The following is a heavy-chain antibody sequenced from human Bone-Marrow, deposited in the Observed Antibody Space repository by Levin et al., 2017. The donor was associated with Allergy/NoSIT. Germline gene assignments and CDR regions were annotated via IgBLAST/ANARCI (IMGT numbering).Heavy chain of an antibody. CDR2: FDPDDGET. CDR1: GYTLTELS. Sequence: ASVKVSCKVSGYTLTELSMHWVRQAPGKGLEWMRGFDPDDGETIYAQKFQGRVTMTEDTSTDTAYMELSSLRSEDTAVYYCATLNTIFGVVITKGANAFDIWGQGTMVTVSS. CDR3: ATLNTIFGVVITKGANAFDI. J-gene: IGHJ3*02. D-gene: IGHD3-3*01. V-gene: IGHV1-24*01.